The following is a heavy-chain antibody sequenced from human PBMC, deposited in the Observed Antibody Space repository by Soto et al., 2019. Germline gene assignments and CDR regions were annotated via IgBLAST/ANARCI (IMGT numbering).Heavy chain of an antibody. CDR3: SRGVGGLGAIDY. V-gene: IGHV3-30-3*01. Sequence: QVQLVESGGGVVQPGRSLRLSCAASGFTFTSYTMHWVRQAPGKGLEWVAVISYDGSNTYHADPVKGRFTISRDNSKNKLYRQMNSLRADDMAVYYCSRGVGGLGAIDYWGQGTLVTVSS. CDR2: ISYDGSNT. J-gene: IGHJ4*02. CDR1: GFTFTSYT. D-gene: IGHD1-26*01.